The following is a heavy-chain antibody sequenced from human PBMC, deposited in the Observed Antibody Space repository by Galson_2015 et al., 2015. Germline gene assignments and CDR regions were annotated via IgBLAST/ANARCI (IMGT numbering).Heavy chain of an antibody. CDR2: IYYSGST. CDR3: ARGSVLLWFGCLDY. J-gene: IGHJ4*02. V-gene: IGHV4-31*03. Sequence: TLSLTCTVSGGSISSGGYYWSWIRQHPGKGLEWIGYIYYSGSTYYNPSLKSRVTISVDTSKNQFSLKLSSVTAADTAVYYCARGSVLLWFGCLDYWGQGTLVTVSS. CDR1: GGSISSGGYY. D-gene: IGHD3-10*01.